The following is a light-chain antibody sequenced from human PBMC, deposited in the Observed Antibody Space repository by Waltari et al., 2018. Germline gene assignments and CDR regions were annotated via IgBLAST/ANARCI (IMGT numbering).Light chain of an antibody. V-gene: IGLV3-21*04. CDR1: TIGSKI. CDR3: LVWHSTIDHQGV. J-gene: IGLJ2*01. CDR2: YDS. Sequence: SSVVPPSPSVSLAPGETARFPCGGDTIGSKILHWSQQRPGQAPVLVISYDSDRPSGIPERFSGSNSGNTATLTISWVEAEDEADYYCLVWHSTIDHQGVFGGGTKLTVL.